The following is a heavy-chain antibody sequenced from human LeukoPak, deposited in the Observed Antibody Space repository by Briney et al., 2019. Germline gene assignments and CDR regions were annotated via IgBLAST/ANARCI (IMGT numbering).Heavy chain of an antibody. D-gene: IGHD2-15*01. V-gene: IGHV1-46*01. CDR3: AREYCSGGSCYNWDAFDI. Sequence: GASVKVSCKASGYTFTSYYMHWVRQDPEQGLEWMGLINSSGGSTSYAQKFQGRVTMTTDTSTSTAYMELRSLRSDDTAVYYCAREYCSGGSCYNWDAFDIWGQGTMVTVSS. J-gene: IGHJ3*02. CDR1: GYTFTSYY. CDR2: INSSGGST.